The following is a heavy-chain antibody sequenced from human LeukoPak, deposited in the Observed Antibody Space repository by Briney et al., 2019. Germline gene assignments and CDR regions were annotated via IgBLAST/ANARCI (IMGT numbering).Heavy chain of an antibody. V-gene: IGHV3-23*01. CDR3: AKVEGIAAAGTIDY. CDR2: VSDSGGDT. D-gene: IGHD6-13*01. CDR1: GFTFSSCA. J-gene: IGHJ4*02. Sequence: GGSLRLSCVDSGFTFSSCAMRWVRQVPGKGLEWVSAVSDSGGDTYYADSVKGRFTISRDNSKNTLYLQMNSLRAEDTAVYYCAKVEGIAAAGTIDYWGQGTLVTVSS.